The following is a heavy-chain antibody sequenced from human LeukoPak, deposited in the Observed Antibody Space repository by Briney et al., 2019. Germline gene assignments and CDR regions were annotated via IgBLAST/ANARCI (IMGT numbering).Heavy chain of an antibody. Sequence: PGGSLTLSCAASGFXFSGYRMHWVRQPPGKGLVWVSRINTDGSNTGYADSVKGRFTISRDNAKNTLYLQMNSLRAEDTAVYYCARGPFDIWGQGTMVTVSS. V-gene: IGHV3-74*01. CDR1: GFXFSGYR. CDR2: INTDGSNT. J-gene: IGHJ3*02. CDR3: ARGPFDI.